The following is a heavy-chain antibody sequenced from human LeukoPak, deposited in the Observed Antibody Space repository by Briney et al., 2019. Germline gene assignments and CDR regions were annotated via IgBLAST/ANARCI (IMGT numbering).Heavy chain of an antibody. CDR3: AKDGSWGDYQFYFYIDV. CDR2: ISASGHYT. CDR1: GFTFGNSA. J-gene: IGHJ6*03. D-gene: IGHD3-16*01. V-gene: IGHV3-23*01. Sequence: GGSLRLSSAVSGFTFGNSAMSWVRQAPGKGLEWISGISASGHYTYTADSLKGRFTISRDNSKNTLYLQMNNLRAEDTALYYCAKDGSWGDYQFYFYIDVWGNGTTVTVSS.